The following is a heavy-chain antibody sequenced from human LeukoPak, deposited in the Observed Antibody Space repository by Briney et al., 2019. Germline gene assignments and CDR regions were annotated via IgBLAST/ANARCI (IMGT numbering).Heavy chain of an antibody. CDR3: ARGVPHYDFWSGYYRPNYYYYYHMDV. Sequence: SETLSLTCTVSGGSISGYFWSWIRQPPGKGLEWIGEINHSGSTNYNPSLKSRVTISVDTSKNQFSLKLSSVTAADTAVYYCARGVPHYDFWSGYYRPNYYYYYHMDVWGKGTTVTVSS. CDR1: GGSISGYF. CDR2: INHSGST. D-gene: IGHD3-3*01. J-gene: IGHJ6*03. V-gene: IGHV4-34*01.